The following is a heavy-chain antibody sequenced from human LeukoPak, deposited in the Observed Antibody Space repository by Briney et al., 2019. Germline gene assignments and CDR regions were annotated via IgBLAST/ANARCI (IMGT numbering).Heavy chain of an antibody. V-gene: IGHV4-39*07. D-gene: IGHD6-13*01. Sequence: PSETLCLTCTVSGGSISTSSYYWGWLPQPPGKGLEWIGSSYYSGSTYYNPSLKSRVTISVDTSKNQFSLKLSSVTAADTAVYYCARGSFEVVAAAQSNFDYWGQGTLVTVSS. CDR3: ARGSFEVVAAAQSNFDY. J-gene: IGHJ4*02. CDR2: SYYSGST. CDR1: GGSISTSSYY.